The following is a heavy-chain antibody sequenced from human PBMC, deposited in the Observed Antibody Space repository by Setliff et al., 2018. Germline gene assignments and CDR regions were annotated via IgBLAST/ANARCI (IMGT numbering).Heavy chain of an antibody. CDR3: AKAGGYNFAD. Sequence: NPSETLSLTCTVSGHSISSASYWGWIRQSPGKGLEWIATVHHSGAAPYNPSLKSRLTISVDTSKNQFSLKLSSVTAADTAVYYCAKAGGYNFADWGQGTLGTVSS. D-gene: IGHD1-1*01. V-gene: IGHV4-38-2*02. CDR2: VHHSGAA. CDR1: GHSISSASY. J-gene: IGHJ4*02.